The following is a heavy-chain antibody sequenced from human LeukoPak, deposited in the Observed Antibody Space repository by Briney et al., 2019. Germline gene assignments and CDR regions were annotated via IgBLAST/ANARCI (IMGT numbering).Heavy chain of an antibody. CDR1: GFTFNDYT. V-gene: IGHV3-30*04. J-gene: IGHJ4*02. CDR2: ISYDGSNK. Sequence: PGRSLRLSCAASGFTFNDYTMHWVRQAPGKGLEWVALISYDGSNKNYADSVRGRITISRDPSKNTLYLQMNSVRPEDTAVYYCARDGRGDRYQLNYFDYWGQGTLVTVSS. D-gene: IGHD2-15*01. CDR3: ARDGRGDRYQLNYFDY.